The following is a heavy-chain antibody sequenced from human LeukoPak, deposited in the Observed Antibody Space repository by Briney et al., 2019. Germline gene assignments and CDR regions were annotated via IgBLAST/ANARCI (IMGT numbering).Heavy chain of an antibody. CDR2: ISANNGET. Sequence: ASEKVSCKASGYTFTNYGISWVRQAPGQGLEWMAWISANNGETRYAQNLQGRLTMTTDTSTSTAYMELRSLRPDDTAVYYCARVPPSAHQLLSSDYWGQGTQVTVSS. CDR1: GYTFTNYG. J-gene: IGHJ4*02. D-gene: IGHD2-2*01. CDR3: ARVPPSAHQLLSSDY. V-gene: IGHV1-18*04.